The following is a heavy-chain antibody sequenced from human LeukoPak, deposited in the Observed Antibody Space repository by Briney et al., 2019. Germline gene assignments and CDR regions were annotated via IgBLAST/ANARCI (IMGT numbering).Heavy chain of an antibody. Sequence: GRSLRLSCAASGFIFSSYDMHWVRQATGKGLEWVSSIAITGNTYYSGSVKGRFTISRENAKNSLYLQMNSLRAGDTAVYYCARGLTGGLDSWGQGTLVTVSS. V-gene: IGHV3-13*04. CDR2: IAITGNT. CDR1: GFIFSSYD. J-gene: IGHJ5*01. CDR3: ARGLTGGLDS. D-gene: IGHD1-26*01.